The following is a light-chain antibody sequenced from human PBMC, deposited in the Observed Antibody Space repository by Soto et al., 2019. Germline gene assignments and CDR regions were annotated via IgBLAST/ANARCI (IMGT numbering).Light chain of an antibody. CDR3: QQYDKPHLT. CDR2: DAT. V-gene: IGKV1-33*01. Sequence: DIQMTQSPSSLSASVGDRVTITCQASQDLRNYLNWYQQKPAKAPKILIYDATNFETGVPSRFSGRGSGTDFSFSISILQPEDMATYYCQQYDKPHLTCGGGPKVVIK. J-gene: IGKJ4*01. CDR1: QDLRNY.